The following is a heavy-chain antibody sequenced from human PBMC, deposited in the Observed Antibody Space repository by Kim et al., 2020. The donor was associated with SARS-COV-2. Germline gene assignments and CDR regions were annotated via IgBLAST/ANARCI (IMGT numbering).Heavy chain of an antibody. CDR3: AKDLYYYDSSGYYYALSYYYYGMDV. V-gene: IGHV3-23*01. CDR1: GFTFSSYA. Sequence: GGSLRLSCAASGFTFSSYAMSWVRQAPGKGLEWVSAISGSGGSTYYADSVKGRFTISRDNSKNTLYLQMNSLRAEDTAVYYCAKDLYYYDSSGYYYALSYYYYGMDVWGQGTTVTVSS. CDR2: ISGSGGST. D-gene: IGHD3-22*01. J-gene: IGHJ6*02.